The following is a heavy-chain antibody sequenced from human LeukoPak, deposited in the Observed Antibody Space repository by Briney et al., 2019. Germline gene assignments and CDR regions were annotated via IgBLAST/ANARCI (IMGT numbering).Heavy chain of an antibody. CDR2: IIPIFGTA. D-gene: IGHD3-22*01. CDR3: AREAYYYDSSGYSAFDI. V-gene: IGHV1-69*13. Sequence: SVKVSCKASGGTFSSYAISWVRQAPGQGLEWMGGIIPIFGTANYAQKFQGRVTITADESTSTAYMELSSLRSEDTAVYYCAREAYYYDSSGYSAFDIWGQGTMVTVSS. J-gene: IGHJ3*02. CDR1: GGTFSSYA.